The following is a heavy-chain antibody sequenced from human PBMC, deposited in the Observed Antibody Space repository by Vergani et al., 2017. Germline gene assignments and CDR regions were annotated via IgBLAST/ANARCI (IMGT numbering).Heavy chain of an antibody. Sequence: QVQLVQSGAEVKKPGASVKVSCKASGYTFTGYYMHWVRQAPGQGLEWMGGINPNSGGTNYAQKFQGRVTMTRDTSISTAYMELSSLRSEDTAVYYCATDPDITGWFDPWGQGTLVTVSS. CDR1: GYTFTGYY. CDR3: ATDPDITGWFDP. J-gene: IGHJ5*02. D-gene: IGHD3-3*01. CDR2: INPNSGGT. V-gene: IGHV1-2*02.